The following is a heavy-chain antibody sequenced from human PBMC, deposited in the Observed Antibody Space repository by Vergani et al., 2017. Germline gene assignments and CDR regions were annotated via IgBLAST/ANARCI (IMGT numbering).Heavy chain of an antibody. J-gene: IGHJ4*02. CDR2: VSFRGDT. CDR3: ARSRIYYDAGSPDY. CDR1: GASVNSYY. V-gene: IGHV4-59*02. D-gene: IGHD3-10*01. Sequence: QVKLQESGPGLVKPSETLSLPCTVSGASVNSYYWSWIRQPPGKGLEWMGYVSFRGDTLYDPSVKGRMTISLNTSSNQFSLYLTSVTAADTAVYYCARSRIYYDAGSPDYWGQGTLVTVSS.